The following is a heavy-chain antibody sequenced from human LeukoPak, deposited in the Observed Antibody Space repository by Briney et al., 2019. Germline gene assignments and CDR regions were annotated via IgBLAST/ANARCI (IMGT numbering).Heavy chain of an antibody. V-gene: IGHV3-23*01. J-gene: IGHJ4*02. CDR2: ISANGGST. CDR3: AKGTSGWYNFDY. Sequence: GGSLRLSCAASGFTFSSYAMNWVRQAPGKGLEWVSAISANGGSTHYADSVKGRLSFSRDNSKNTLYLQMNSLRHEDTAVYYCAKGTSGWYNFDYWGQGTLVTVPS. CDR1: GFTFSSYA. D-gene: IGHD6-19*01.